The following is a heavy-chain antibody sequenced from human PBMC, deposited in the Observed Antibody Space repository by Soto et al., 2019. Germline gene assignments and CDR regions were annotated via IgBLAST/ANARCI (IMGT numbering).Heavy chain of an antibody. Sequence: GALRLSCAASGFTFSSYAMSWVRQAPGKGLEWVSAISGSGGSTYYADSVKGRFTISRDNSKNTLYLQMNSLRAEDTAVYYCAKLMRPSMVRGVPRRLDYWGQGTLVTVSS. D-gene: IGHD3-10*01. V-gene: IGHV3-23*01. CDR1: GFTFSSYA. CDR3: AKLMRPSMVRGVPRRLDY. CDR2: ISGSGGST. J-gene: IGHJ4*02.